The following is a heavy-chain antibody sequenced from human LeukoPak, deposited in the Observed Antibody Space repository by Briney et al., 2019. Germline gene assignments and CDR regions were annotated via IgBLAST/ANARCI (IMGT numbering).Heavy chain of an antibody. D-gene: IGHD6-19*01. V-gene: IGHV5-51*01. CDR1: GYSFTTYW. Sequence: GESLKISCKGSGYSFTTYWIGWVRQMSGKGLEWMGIIYPGDSDTRYSPSFQGQVTISADKSISTAYLQWSSLKASDSAMYYCARSASDWGFDDWGQGTLVTVSS. CDR3: ARSASDWGFDD. J-gene: IGHJ4*02. CDR2: IYPGDSDT.